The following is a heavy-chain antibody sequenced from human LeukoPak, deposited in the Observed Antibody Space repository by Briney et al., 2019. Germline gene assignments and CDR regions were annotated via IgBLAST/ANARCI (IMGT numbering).Heavy chain of an antibody. CDR2: FYHSGST. J-gene: IGHJ4*02. V-gene: IGHV4-38-2*02. D-gene: IGHD3-10*01. CDR1: GYSISSGYS. Sequence: PSETLSLTCTVSGYSISSGYSWGWIRQPPGKGLEFIGSFYHSGSTYYNPSLKSRVTFSVDTSKNQFSLKLSSVTAADTAVYYCARASYGSGSSYNADLDYWGQGTLVTVSS. CDR3: ARASYGSGSSYNADLDY.